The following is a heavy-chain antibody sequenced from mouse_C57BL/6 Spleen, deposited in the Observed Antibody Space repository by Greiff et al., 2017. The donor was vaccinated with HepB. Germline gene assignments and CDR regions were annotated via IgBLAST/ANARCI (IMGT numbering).Heavy chain of an antibody. D-gene: IGHD2-1*01. CDR1: GYSITSGYY. V-gene: IGHV3-6*01. J-gene: IGHJ1*03. Sequence: EVKLMESGPGLVKPSQSLSLTCSVTGYSITSGYYWNWIRQFPGNKLEWMGYISYDGSNNYNPSLKNRISITRDTSKNQFFLKLNSVTTEDTATYYCAREGGNYDWGTGTTVTVSS. CDR2: ISYDGSN. CDR3: AREGGNYD.